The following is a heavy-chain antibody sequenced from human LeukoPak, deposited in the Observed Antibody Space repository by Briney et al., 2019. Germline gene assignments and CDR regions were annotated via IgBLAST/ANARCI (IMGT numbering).Heavy chain of an antibody. J-gene: IGHJ4*02. CDR2: ISGSGGST. CDR1: GFTFSSYA. D-gene: IGHD3-22*01. V-gene: IGHV3-23*01. CDR3: ANLDYYDSSGSPLDY. Sequence: PGGSLRPSCAASGFTFSSYAMSWVRQAPGKGLEWVSAISGSGGSTYYADSVKGRFTISRDNSKNTLYLQMNSLRAEDTAVYYCANLDYYDSSGSPLDYWGQGTLVTVSS.